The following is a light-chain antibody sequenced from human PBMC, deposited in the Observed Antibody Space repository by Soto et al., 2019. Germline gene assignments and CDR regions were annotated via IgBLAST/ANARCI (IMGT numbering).Light chain of an antibody. J-gene: IGKJ1*01. Sequence: DIEMTQFPSTLSASVGDRVTITCRASQSISSWLDWYQQKPGKAPKLLIYKASSLESGVPSRLRGSGSGTELTLTISSLKPDDFETYYCQHYNSYSEAFGHGTKVDIK. CDR3: QHYNSYSEA. CDR2: KAS. CDR1: QSISSW. V-gene: IGKV1-5*03.